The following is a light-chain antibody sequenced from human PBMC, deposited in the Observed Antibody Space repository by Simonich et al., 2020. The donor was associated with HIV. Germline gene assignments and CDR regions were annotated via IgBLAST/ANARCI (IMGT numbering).Light chain of an antibody. J-gene: IGKJ1*01. CDR1: QSVLYSSNNKNY. V-gene: IGKV4-1*01. CDR3: QQYYSTPRT. Sequence: DIVMTQSQDSLAVSLGESATINCKSLQSVLYSSNNKNYLAWYQQKPVQPPKLLIYWASTRESGVPDRFSGSGSGTDFTLTISSLQAEDVAVYYCQQYYSTPRTFGQGTKVEIK. CDR2: WAS.